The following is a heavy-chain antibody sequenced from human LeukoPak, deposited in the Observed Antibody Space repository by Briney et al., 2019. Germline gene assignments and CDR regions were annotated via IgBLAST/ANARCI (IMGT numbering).Heavy chain of an antibody. D-gene: IGHD5-24*01. CDR3: AKDLRLQLRKGWYFDL. J-gene: IGHJ2*01. V-gene: IGHV3-33*06. CDR2: VWYGGSSK. Sequence: PGGSLRLSCAASGFNFTNYGMHWVRQAPGKGLEWVAVVWYGGSSKYYADSVKGRFTISRDNSKNTLYLQMNSLRAEDTAAYYCAKDLRLQLRKGWYFDLWGRGTLVTVSS. CDR1: GFNFTNYG.